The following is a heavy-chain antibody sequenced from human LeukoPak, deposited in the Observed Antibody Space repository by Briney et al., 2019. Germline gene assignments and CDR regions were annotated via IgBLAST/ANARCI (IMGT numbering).Heavy chain of an antibody. J-gene: IGHJ4*02. CDR3: ATGVLSDILTGHYPPYYFDY. V-gene: IGHV1-24*01. CDR2: FDPEDGET. CDR1: GYTLTELS. Sequence: ASVKVSCKVSGYTLTELSMHWVRQAPGKGLEWMGGFDPEDGETIYAQKFQGRVTMTEDTSTDTAYMELSSLRSEDTAVYYCATGVLSDILTGHYPPYYFDYWGQGTLVTVSS. D-gene: IGHD3-9*01.